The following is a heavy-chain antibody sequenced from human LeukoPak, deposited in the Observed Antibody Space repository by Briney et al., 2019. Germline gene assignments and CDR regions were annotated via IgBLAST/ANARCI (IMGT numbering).Heavy chain of an antibody. CDR3: ALLLRSGYLADY. J-gene: IGHJ4*02. V-gene: IGHV5-10-1*01. CDR1: GYKFANYW. Sequence: GESLKTSCKASGYKFANYWISWVRQMPGKGLEWMGRIDPSESYTNYSPSFQGHVTISADKSISIAYLQWSSLRASDTAMYYCALLLRSGYLADYWGQGTLVTVSS. CDR2: IDPSESYT. D-gene: IGHD3-22*01.